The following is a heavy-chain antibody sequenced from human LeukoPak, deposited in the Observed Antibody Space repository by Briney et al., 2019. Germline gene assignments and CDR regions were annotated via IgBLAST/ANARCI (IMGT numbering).Heavy chain of an antibody. D-gene: IGHD2-15*01. J-gene: IGHJ4*02. V-gene: IGHV3-30*18. CDR1: GGSISSSN. CDR2: ISHDGSNN. Sequence: PSGTLSLTCAVSGGSISSSNWWSWVRQAPGKGLEWVAVISHDGSNNYSADSVKGRFTISRDNSKNTLYLQMNSLRPEDTAVYYCAKVYCNTDSCYYLTDQWGQGTLVTASS. CDR3: AKVYCNTDSCYYLTDQ.